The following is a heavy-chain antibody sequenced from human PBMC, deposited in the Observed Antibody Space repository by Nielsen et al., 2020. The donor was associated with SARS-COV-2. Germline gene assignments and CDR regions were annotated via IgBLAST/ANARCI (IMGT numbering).Heavy chain of an antibody. D-gene: IGHD3-10*01. V-gene: IGHV3-49*04. CDR3: TRVYYYGSGSLDY. CDR2: IRTKAHGGTT. J-gene: IGHJ4*02. Sequence: GESLKISYAASGFTFSDAWMSWVRQAPGKGLEWVGFIRTKAHGGTTEYAASVKGRFTISRDDSKSIAYLQMNSLKTEDTAVYYCTRVYYYGSGSLDYWGQGTLVTVSS. CDR1: GFTFSDAW.